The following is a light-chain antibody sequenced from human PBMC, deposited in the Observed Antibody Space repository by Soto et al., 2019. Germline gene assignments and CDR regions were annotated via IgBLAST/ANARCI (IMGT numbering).Light chain of an antibody. V-gene: IGKV1-16*01. J-gene: IGKJ1*01. CDR3: QQYGGFPAT. CDR2: AAS. CDR1: QSIDNY. Sequence: DIQRTQSPSSLSTSVGDRVTITCRTSQSIDNYLNWYQQKPGKAPKSLIYAASTLQSGVPSRFSGSGYGTDFTLTISSLQPEDFATYYCQQYGGFPATFGQGTNVDI.